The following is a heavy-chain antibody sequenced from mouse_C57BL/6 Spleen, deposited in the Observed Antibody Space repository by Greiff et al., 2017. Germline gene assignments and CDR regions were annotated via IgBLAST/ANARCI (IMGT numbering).Heavy chain of an antibody. CDR1: GYTFTSYW. V-gene: IGHV1-59*01. CDR2: IDPSDSYT. Sequence: VQLQQPGAELVRPGTSVKLSCKASGYTFTSYWMHWVKQRPGQGLEWIGVIDPSDSYTNYNQKFKGKATLTVDTSSSTAYMQLSSLTSEDSAVYYCARNPSNYDFDYWGQGTTLTVSS. D-gene: IGHD2-5*01. J-gene: IGHJ2*01. CDR3: ARNPSNYDFDY.